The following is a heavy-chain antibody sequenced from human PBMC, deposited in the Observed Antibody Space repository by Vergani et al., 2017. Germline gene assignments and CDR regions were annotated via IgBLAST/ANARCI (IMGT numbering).Heavy chain of an antibody. J-gene: IGHJ6*02. CDR3: AREQGGYSGYDPGWSYGMDV. Sequence: QVQLVQSGAEVKKPGASVKVSCKASGYTFTGYYMHWVRQAPGQGLEWMGWINPNSGGTNYAQKFQGRVIMTRDTSISTAYMELNRLRSDDTAVYYCAREQGGYSGYDPGWSYGMDVWGQGTTVTVSS. D-gene: IGHD5-12*01. CDR1: GYTFTGYY. V-gene: IGHV1-2*02. CDR2: INPNSGGT.